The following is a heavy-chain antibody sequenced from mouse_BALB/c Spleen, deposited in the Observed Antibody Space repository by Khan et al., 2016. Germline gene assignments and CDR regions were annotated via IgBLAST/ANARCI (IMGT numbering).Heavy chain of an antibody. V-gene: IGHV3-2*02. D-gene: IGHD1-2*01. CDR2: IRYSGSK. Sequence: EVQLQESGPGLVKPSQSLSLTCTVTGYSITSDYAWNWIRQFPGNKLEWMGYIRYSGSKTYNPSLKSRISITRDTSKNQFFLQLYSVTTEDTATYYCTRSPTATRYFDVWGAGTTVTVSS. CDR1: GYSITSDYA. J-gene: IGHJ1*01. CDR3: TRSPTATRYFDV.